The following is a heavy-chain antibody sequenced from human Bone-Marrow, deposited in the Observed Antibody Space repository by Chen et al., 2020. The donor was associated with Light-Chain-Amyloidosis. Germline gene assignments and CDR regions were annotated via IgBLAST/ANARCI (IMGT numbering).Heavy chain of an antibody. CDR3: SRDAVAPGDTDY. CDR2: ISAGGDSM. D-gene: IGHD1-1*01. CDR1: GFTFTTYG. J-gene: IGHJ4*02. Sequence: QLVESGGSLVQPGGSLRLSCAASGFTFTTYGMNWVRQAPGKGLEWVSYISAGGDSMYYADSVKGRFTVSRDDARNSLFLQMNSLRAEDTAVYYCSRDAVAPGDTDYWGQGTLVTVSS. V-gene: IGHV3-48*03.